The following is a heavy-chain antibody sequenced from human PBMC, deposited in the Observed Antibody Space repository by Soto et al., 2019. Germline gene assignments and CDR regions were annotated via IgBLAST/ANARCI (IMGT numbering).Heavy chain of an antibody. CDR3: ARASSWFPRYHYGMDV. Sequence: SETLSLTCAVYGGSFSGYYWSWIRQPPGKGLEWIGEINHSGSTNYNPSLKSRVTISVDTSKNQFSLKLSSVTAADTAVYYCARASSWFPRYHYGMDVWGQGTTVTVSS. V-gene: IGHV4-34*01. CDR1: GGSFSGYY. CDR2: INHSGST. D-gene: IGHD6-13*01. J-gene: IGHJ6*02.